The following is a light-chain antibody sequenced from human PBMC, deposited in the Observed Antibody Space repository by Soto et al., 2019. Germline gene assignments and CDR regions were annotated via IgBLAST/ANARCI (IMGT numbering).Light chain of an antibody. V-gene: IGLV1-44*01. CDR2: GNN. CDR3: ATWDDSLDVHV. Sequence: QSVLTQPPSASGTPGQTITISCSGGSSNIGINTVSWYEHLPGTAPRLLIYGNNQRPSGVPDRFSGSKSGTSASLAISGLQSEDEAHYYCATWDDSLDVHVFGTGTK. J-gene: IGLJ1*01. CDR1: SSNIGINT.